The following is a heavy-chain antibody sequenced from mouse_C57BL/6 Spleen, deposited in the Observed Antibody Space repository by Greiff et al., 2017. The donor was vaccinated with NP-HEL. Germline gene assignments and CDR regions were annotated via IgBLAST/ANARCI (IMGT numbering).Heavy chain of an antibody. V-gene: IGHV1-54*01. CDR1: GYAFTNYL. CDR3: ARSGSSYFDY. J-gene: IGHJ2*01. CDR2: INPGSGGT. D-gene: IGHD1-1*01. Sequence: VQLQQSGAELVRPGTSVKVSCKASGYAFTNYLIEWVKQRPGQGLEWIGVINPGSGGTNYNEKLKGKATLTADKSSSTAYMQLSSLTSEDSAVYFCARSGSSYFDYWGQGTTLTVSS.